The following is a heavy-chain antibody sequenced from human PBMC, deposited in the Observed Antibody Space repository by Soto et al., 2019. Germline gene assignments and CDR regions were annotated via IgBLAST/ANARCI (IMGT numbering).Heavy chain of an antibody. CDR2: INAANGNT. V-gene: IGHV1-3*01. Sequence: QVQLVQSGAEVKKPGASVKLSCKTSGYTFTTYAIHWVRQAPGQGLEWMGWINAANGNTKYSPKFQDRVTLTRETSANTAYMELSSLTSEDTAVYFCVRDPALRVVAGSRYWGQGVLVTVSS. J-gene: IGHJ4*02. D-gene: IGHD2-15*01. CDR3: VRDPALRVVAGSRY. CDR1: GYTFTTYA.